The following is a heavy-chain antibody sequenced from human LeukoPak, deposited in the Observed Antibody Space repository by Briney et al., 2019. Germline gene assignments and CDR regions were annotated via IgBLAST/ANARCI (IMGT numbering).Heavy chain of an antibody. D-gene: IGHD2-2*01. Sequence: PSETLSLTCTVSGGSISSYYWSWIRQPPGKGLEWIGDIYYSGSTNYNPSLKSRVTISVDTSKNQFSLKLSSVTAADTAVYYCAMTYCSSTSCYLDYWGQGTLVTVSS. V-gene: IGHV4-59*01. J-gene: IGHJ4*02. CDR1: GGSISSYY. CDR2: IYYSGST. CDR3: AMTYCSSTSCYLDY.